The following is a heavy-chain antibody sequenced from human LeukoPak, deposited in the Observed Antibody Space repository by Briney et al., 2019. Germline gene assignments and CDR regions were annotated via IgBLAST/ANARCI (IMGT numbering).Heavy chain of an antibody. Sequence: GGSLRLSCAASGFTLSSSSMNWVRQAPGKGLEWVSSISSSSSYIYYADSLKGRFTISRDNAKNSLYLQMDSLRAEDTAVYYCTREGMGTTFSAWFEPWGQGTLVTVSS. D-gene: IGHD1-7*01. CDR3: TREGMGTTFSAWFEP. CDR2: ISSSSSYI. V-gene: IGHV3-21*01. J-gene: IGHJ5*02. CDR1: GFTLSSSS.